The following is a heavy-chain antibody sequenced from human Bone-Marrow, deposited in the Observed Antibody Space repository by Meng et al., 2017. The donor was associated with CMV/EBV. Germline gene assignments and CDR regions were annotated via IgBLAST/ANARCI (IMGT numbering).Heavy chain of an antibody. D-gene: IGHD3-16*02. J-gene: IGHJ4*02. V-gene: IGHV3-69-1*01. CDR1: GFTFSDYT. Sequence: GGSLRLSCAASGFTFSDYTMNWVRQAPGKGLEWVSCINSSYHIFYADSVKGRFTISRDNARKALYLQMNSLGVEDTAVYYCAKVYVEYVWGSYRYTEGFDYWGQGTLVTVSS. CDR3: AKVYVEYVWGSYRYTEGFDY. CDR2: INSSYHI.